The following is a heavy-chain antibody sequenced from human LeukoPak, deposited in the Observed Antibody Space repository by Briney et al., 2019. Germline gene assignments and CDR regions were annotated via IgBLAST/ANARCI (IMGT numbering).Heavy chain of an antibody. V-gene: IGHV4-34*01. CDR3: ARGLGTTGTQGLIDY. D-gene: IGHD1-1*01. J-gene: IGHJ4*02. CDR2: INHSGST. Sequence: SETLSLTCAVYGGSFSGYYWSWIRQPPGKGLEWIGEINHSGSTNYNPSLKSRVTISVDTSKNQFSLKLSSETAAYTAVYYCARGLGTTGTQGLIDYWGQGTLVTVSS. CDR1: GGSFSGYY.